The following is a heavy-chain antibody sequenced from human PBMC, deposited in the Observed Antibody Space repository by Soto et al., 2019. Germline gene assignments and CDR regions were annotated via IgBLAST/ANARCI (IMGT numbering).Heavy chain of an antibody. CDR3: ARRYGASFDY. D-gene: IGHD4-17*01. Sequence: SETLSLTCAVSGGSISSSNWWSWVRQPPGKGLEWIGYIYYSGSTNYNPSLKSRVTISVDTSKNQFSLKLNSVTAADTAVYYCARRYGASFDYWGQGTLVTVSS. V-gene: IGHV4-4*02. J-gene: IGHJ4*02. CDR1: GGSISSSNW. CDR2: IYYSGST.